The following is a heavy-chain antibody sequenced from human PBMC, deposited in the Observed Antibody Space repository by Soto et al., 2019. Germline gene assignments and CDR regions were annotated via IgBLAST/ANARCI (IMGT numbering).Heavy chain of an antibody. Sequence: QLQLQESGPGLVKPSETLSLTCAVSGGSISSGSYYWGWIRQPPGKGLEWIGSIYDSVTSYYNPSLKSRVTISVDTSKNQFSLKLSSVTAADTAVYYYARIKLERGAITAFDIWGQGTMVTVSS. CDR3: ARIKLERGAITAFDI. V-gene: IGHV4-39*01. J-gene: IGHJ3*02. CDR1: GGSISSGSYY. D-gene: IGHD2-2*01. CDR2: IYDSVTS.